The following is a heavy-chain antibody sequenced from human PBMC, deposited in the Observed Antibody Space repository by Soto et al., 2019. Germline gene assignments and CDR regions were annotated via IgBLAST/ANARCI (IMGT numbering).Heavy chain of an antibody. CDR1: GGSFSGYY. CDR3: ARGSSTVRMTFDI. V-gene: IGHV4-34*01. Sequence: SETLSLTCAVYGGSFSGYYWSWIRQPPGKGLEWIGEINHSGSTNYNPSLKSRVTISVDTSKNQFSLKLSSVTAADTAVYYCARGSSTVRMTFDIWGQGTMVT. D-gene: IGHD4-17*01. J-gene: IGHJ3*02. CDR2: INHSGST.